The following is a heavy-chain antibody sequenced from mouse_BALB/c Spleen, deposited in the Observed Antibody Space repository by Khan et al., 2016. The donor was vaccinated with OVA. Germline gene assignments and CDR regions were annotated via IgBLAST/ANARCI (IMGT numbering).Heavy chain of an antibody. V-gene: IGHV14-3*02. CDR3: VSLYGSPVAF. CDR2: IDPPNDDS. D-gene: IGHD2-1*01. Sequence: EVQLQESGAELVKPGASVKLSCSASGFNIKDTYIHWMKQRPEQGLEWIGRIDPPNDDSKYGPKFQAKATLTADTSSNTAYLQLSSLTSEDTAVYYCVSLYGSPVAFWGQGTMVSVS. CDR1: GFNIKDTY. J-gene: IGHJ3*01.